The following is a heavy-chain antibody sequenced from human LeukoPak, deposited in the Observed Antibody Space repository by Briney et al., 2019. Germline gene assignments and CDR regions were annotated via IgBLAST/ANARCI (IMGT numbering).Heavy chain of an antibody. V-gene: IGHV3-7*01. CDR2: IKQDGSEK. CDR1: GFTFSSCW. D-gene: IGHD3-3*01. J-gene: IGHJ6*02. CDR3: ARDPTFWSGYYGTYYYYGMDV. Sequence: GGSLRLSCAASGFTFSSCWMSWVRQAPGKGLEWVANIKQDGSEKYYVDSVRGRFTISRDNAKNSLYLQMNSLRAEDTAVYYCARDPTFWSGYYGTYYYYGMDVWGQGTTVTVSS.